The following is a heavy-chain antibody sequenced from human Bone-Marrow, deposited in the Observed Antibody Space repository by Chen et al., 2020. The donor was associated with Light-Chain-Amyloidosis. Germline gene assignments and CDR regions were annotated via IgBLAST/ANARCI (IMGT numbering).Heavy chain of an antibody. Sequence: GGGLVQPGGSLRLSCAASGFTFSDYWMHWVRQAPGKGLVWVSRIKGDGSDISYADSVKGRFTISRDNAKNTLYLQVNSLRAEDTATYYWARVPNGTPWSGICFWGPGALVTVSS. V-gene: IGHV3-74*01. D-gene: IGHD1-1*01. J-gene: IGHJ4*02. CDR1: GFTFSDYW. CDR2: IKGDGSDI. CDR3: ARVPNGTPWSGICF.